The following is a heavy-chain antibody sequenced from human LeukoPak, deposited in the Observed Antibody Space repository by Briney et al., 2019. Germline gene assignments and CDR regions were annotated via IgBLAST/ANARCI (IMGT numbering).Heavy chain of an antibody. Sequence: GGSPRPSCAASGFTFSSYAMSWVRQAPGRGLEWVSAISGSGGSTYYADSVKGRFTISRDNSKNTLYLQMNSLRAEDTAVYYCAKESRKKIVVVITTRYYFDYWGQGTLVTVSS. CDR1: GFTFSSYA. J-gene: IGHJ4*02. D-gene: IGHD3-22*01. V-gene: IGHV3-23*01. CDR3: AKESRKKIVVVITTRYYFDY. CDR2: ISGSGGST.